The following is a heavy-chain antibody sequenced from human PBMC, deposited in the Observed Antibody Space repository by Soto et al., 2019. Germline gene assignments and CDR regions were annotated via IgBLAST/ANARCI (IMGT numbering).Heavy chain of an antibody. V-gene: IGHV1-18*01. Sequence: QVQLVQSGAEVKKPGASVKVSCKASGYTFTSYGISWVRQAPGQGHEWMGWISAYNGNTNYAQKLQCRVTMTTDTSTSKAYMELSSLRADDTSVYYCAGAPRISWYAPWGQGTLVSVSS. J-gene: IGHJ5*02. CDR3: AGAPRISWYAP. CDR1: GYTFTSYG. CDR2: ISAYNGNT.